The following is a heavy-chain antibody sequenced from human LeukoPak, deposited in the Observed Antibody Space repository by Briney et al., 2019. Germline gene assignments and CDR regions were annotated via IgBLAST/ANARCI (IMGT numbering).Heavy chain of an antibody. D-gene: IGHD2-15*01. Sequence: ASVKVSCKASGFTCTAYHIHWVRQARGQGLEWMGWINPNSGGTNYAQKFQGRVTMTRDTSISTAYIELNRLRSDDTAVYYCARGYCTGDSCSGAWFDPWGRGTLVTVFS. CDR1: GFTCTAYH. V-gene: IGHV1-2*02. CDR2: INPNSGGT. J-gene: IGHJ5*02. CDR3: ARGYCTGDSCSGAWFDP.